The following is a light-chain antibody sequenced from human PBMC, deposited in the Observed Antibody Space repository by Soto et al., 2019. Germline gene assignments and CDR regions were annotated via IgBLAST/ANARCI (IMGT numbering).Light chain of an antibody. CDR1: SGSVSTTCY. Sequence: QTVVTQEPSFSVSPGGTVTLSCALRSGSVSTTCYPSWYQQTPGQAPRTLIYNTNTRSSGVPDRFSGSILENKAALTITGAQADDESDYYCVLYMGSGIVIFGGGTKLTVL. CDR2: NTN. CDR3: VLYMGSGIVI. J-gene: IGLJ2*01. V-gene: IGLV8-61*01.